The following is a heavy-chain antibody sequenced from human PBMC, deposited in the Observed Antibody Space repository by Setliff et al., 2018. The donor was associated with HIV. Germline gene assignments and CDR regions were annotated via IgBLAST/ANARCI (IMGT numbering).Heavy chain of an antibody. V-gene: IGHV4-39*01. CDR1: GDSISSHNYY. Sequence: KPSETLSLTCTVSGDSISSHNYYWVWIRQSPGKGLEWIASIRSSGDTYYNPSLQSRVIISVDTSNNQISLKLTSVTAADTAVYYCTIPASSLAPNWGRGTQVTVSS. CDR3: TIPASSLAPN. J-gene: IGHJ4*02. CDR2: IRSSGDT.